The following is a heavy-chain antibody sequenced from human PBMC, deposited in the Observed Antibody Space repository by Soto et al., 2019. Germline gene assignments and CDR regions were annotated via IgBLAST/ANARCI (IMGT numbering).Heavy chain of an antibody. CDR1: GLTFSSFA. D-gene: IGHD1-1*01. CDR2: ISYDGSNK. Sequence: QVQLVESGEGGVQPGRSLRLSCEASGLTFSSFAMHWVRQAPGKGLGGVAVISYDGSNKYYADSVKGRFTISRDNSKNTLYLQMNSLRTEDTAVYYCARDRLRYNWNDFPYYYYGMDVWGQGTTVTVSS. V-gene: IGHV3-30-3*01. CDR3: ARDRLRYNWNDFPYYYYGMDV. J-gene: IGHJ6*02.